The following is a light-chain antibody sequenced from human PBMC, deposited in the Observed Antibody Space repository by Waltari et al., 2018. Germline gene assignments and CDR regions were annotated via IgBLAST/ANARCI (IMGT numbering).Light chain of an antibody. J-gene: IGLJ2*01. CDR3: AAWDDSLSGHVV. CDR2: RDN. V-gene: IGLV1-47*01. Sequence: QSVLTQSPSASGTPGQRVTISCSGSSSNIGSNYVSWFQQRPGTAPKLLIYRDNQRPSGVPDRFSGSKSGTSASLAISGLRSEDEADYYCAAWDDSLSGHVVFGGGTKLSVL. CDR1: SSNIGSNY.